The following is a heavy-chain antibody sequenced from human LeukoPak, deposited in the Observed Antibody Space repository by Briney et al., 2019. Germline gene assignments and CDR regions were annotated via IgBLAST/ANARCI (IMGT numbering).Heavy chain of an antibody. V-gene: IGHV3-30*02. D-gene: IGHD6-13*01. Sequence: PGGSLRLSCAASGFTFSSYGTHWVRQAPGKGLEWVAFIRYDGSNKYYADSVKGRFTISRDNSKNTLYLQMNSLRAEDTAVYYCAKDLRYSSSWNPYYGMDVWGQGTTVTVSS. CDR2: IRYDGSNK. J-gene: IGHJ6*02. CDR3: AKDLRYSSSWNPYYGMDV. CDR1: GFTFSSYG.